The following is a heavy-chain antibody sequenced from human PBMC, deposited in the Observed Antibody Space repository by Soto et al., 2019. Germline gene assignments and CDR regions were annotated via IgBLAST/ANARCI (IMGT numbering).Heavy chain of an antibody. Sequence: QVQLQESGPGLVKPSQTLSLTCTVSGGSISSSGYYWSWIRQHPGKGLEGIGYIYYSGSTYYNPSLKSRVTISVDTSKNQFSLKLSSVTAADTAVYYCARDRDGGTFDIWGQGTMVTVSS. CDR1: GGSISSSGYY. D-gene: IGHD3-16*01. CDR3: ARDRDGGTFDI. V-gene: IGHV4-31*03. J-gene: IGHJ3*02. CDR2: IYYSGST.